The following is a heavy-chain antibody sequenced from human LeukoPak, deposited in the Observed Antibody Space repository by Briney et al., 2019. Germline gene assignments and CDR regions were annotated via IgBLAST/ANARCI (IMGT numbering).Heavy chain of an antibody. V-gene: IGHV3-30*04. CDR3: AREGATGTGSLDY. J-gene: IGHJ4*02. Sequence: GGSLRLSCVASGLTFSNSAMTWVRQGPGKGLEWVAVISYDGSNKYYADSVKGRFTISRDNSKNTLYLQMNSLRAEDTAVYYCAREGATGTGSLDYWGQGTLVTVSS. CDR1: GLTFSNSA. CDR2: ISYDGSNK. D-gene: IGHD1-26*01.